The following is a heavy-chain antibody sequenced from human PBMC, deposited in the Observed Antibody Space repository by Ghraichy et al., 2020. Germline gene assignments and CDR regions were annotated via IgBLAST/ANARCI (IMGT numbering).Heavy chain of an antibody. CDR2: INSDGSST. V-gene: IGHV3-74*01. J-gene: IGHJ6*02. Sequence: GGSLRLSCAASGFTFSSYWMHWVRQAPGKGLVWVSRINSDGSSTSYADSVKGRFTISRDNAKNTLYLQMNSLRAEDTAVYYCARGYYYDSSGYYPQNYGMDVWGQGTTVTVSS. D-gene: IGHD3-22*01. CDR3: ARGYYYDSSGYYPQNYGMDV. CDR1: GFTFSSYW.